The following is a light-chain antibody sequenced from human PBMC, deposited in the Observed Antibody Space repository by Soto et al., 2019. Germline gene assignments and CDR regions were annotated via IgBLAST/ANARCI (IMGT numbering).Light chain of an antibody. V-gene: IGKV3-20*01. Sequence: EIVLTQSPGTLSLTPGERAILSYRASQSLSTLYLAWFQQKSGQAPRLLIYSASRRATGIPDRFTGSGSGTDFTLTINRVEPEDFAVYFCQQYAGSPRAFGQGTKVDIK. CDR2: SAS. CDR3: QQYAGSPRA. J-gene: IGKJ1*01. CDR1: QSLSTLY.